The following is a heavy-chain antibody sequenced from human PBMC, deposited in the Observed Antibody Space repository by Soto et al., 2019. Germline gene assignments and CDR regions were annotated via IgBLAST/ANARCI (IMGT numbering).Heavy chain of an antibody. D-gene: IGHD3-3*01. V-gene: IGHV4-59*01. CDR3: ARGRTDLITIFGVVIIGPFDY. Sequence: TSETLSLTCTVSGGSISSYYWSWIRQPPGKGLEWIGYIYYSGSTNYNPSLKSRVTMSVDTSKNQFSLKLSSVTAADTAVYYCARGRTDLITIFGVVIIGPFDYWGQGTLVTV. CDR1: GGSISSYY. CDR2: IYYSGST. J-gene: IGHJ4*02.